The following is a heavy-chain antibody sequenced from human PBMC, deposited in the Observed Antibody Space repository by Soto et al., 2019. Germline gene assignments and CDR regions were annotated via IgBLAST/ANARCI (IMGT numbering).Heavy chain of an antibody. J-gene: IGHJ4*02. D-gene: IGHD3-9*01. CDR1: GFTFNICA. CDR3: AKENDILTGYYNNLSVR. V-gene: IGHV3-23*01. CDR2: ISGSGGST. Sequence: GGSLRLYCSATGFTFNICAMSWVRQAPGKGLEWVSAISGSGGSTYYADSVKGRFTISRDNSKNTLYLQMNSLRAEDTAAYYCAKENDILTGYYNNLSVRWGQGTLVTVSS.